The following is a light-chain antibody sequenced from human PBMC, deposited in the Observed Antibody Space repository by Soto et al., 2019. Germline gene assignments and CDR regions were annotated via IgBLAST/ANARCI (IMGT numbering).Light chain of an antibody. CDR1: NREGGGYNY. CDR3: SSYAGSNNSLYV. J-gene: IGLJ1*01. V-gene: IGLV2-8*01. Sequence: QSVLNQPPSASGSPGQAGPISCTGNNREGGGYNYVSWYQQHPGKAPKLMIYEVSKRPSGVPDRFSGSKSGNTASLTVSGLQAEDEADYYCSSYAGSNNSLYVFGTGTKVTVL. CDR2: EVS.